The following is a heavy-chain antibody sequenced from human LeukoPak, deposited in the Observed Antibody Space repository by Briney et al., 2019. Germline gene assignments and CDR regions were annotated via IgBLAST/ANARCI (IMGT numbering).Heavy chain of an antibody. Sequence: SETLSLTCTVSGGSISSDSYYWSWIRLPAGKGLEWIGRIYTSGSTNFNPSLKSRVTISLDTSKNQFSLKLSSVTAADTAVYYCARLTNTAMLSWAFEYWGQGTLVTVSS. D-gene: IGHD5-18*01. V-gene: IGHV4-61*02. J-gene: IGHJ4*02. CDR2: IYTSGST. CDR1: GGSISSDSYY. CDR3: ARLTNTAMLSWAFEY.